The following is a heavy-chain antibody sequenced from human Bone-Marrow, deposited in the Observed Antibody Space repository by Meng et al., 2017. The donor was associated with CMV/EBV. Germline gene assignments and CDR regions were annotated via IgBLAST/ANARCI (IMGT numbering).Heavy chain of an antibody. Sequence: GGSLRLSCVASGVSVSDTYMSWVRQAPGKRMECVSFRYGDDYRCCADAVRGRLIISRDDSENTLYLQMDSLKVDDTAAYFCARGVLGVVPQDYWGQGTLVTVSS. D-gene: IGHD3-3*01. V-gene: IGHV3-53*01. J-gene: IGHJ4*02. CDR3: ARGVLGVVPQDY. CDR2: RYGDDYR. CDR1: GVSVSDTY.